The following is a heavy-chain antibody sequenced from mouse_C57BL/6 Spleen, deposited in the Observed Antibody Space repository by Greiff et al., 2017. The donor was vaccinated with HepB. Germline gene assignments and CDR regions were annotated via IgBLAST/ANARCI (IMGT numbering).Heavy chain of an antibody. CDR1: GYTFTSYW. D-gene: IGHD1-1*01. V-gene: IGHV1-50*01. CDR3: ARKEAQYGSAMDY. CDR2: IDPSDSYT. J-gene: IGHJ4*01. Sequence: QVQLQQPGAELVKPGASVKLSCKASGYTFTSYWMQWVKQRPGQGLEWIGEIDPSDSYTNYNQKFKGKATLTVDTSSSTAYMQLSSLTSEDSAVYYCARKEAQYGSAMDYWGQGTSVTVSS.